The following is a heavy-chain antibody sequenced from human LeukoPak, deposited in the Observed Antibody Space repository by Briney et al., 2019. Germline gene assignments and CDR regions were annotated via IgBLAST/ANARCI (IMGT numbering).Heavy chain of an antibody. V-gene: IGHV3-15*01. D-gene: IGHD3-22*01. CDR3: ARVTYYYDSSGYYPAAFDI. J-gene: IGHJ3*02. Sequence: GGSLRLSCAASGFTFSNAWMSWVRQAPGKGLEWVGRIKSKTDGGTTDYAAPVKGRFTISRDDSKNTLYLQMNSLKTEDTAVYYCARVTYYYDSSGYYPAAFDIWGQGTRVTVSS. CDR1: GFTFSNAW. CDR2: IKSKTDGGTT.